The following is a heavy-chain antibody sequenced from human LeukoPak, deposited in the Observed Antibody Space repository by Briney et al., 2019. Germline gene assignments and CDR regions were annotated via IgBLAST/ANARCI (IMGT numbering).Heavy chain of an antibody. J-gene: IGHJ6*02. CDR3: AGEGGRGGFYGGWYYGMDV. CDR2: ISSSSSTI. CDR1: GFTFSSYS. V-gene: IGHV3-48*02. Sequence: GGSLRLSCAASGFTFSSYSMNWVRQAPGKGLEWVSYISSSSSTIYYADSVKGRFTISRDNAKNSLYLQMNSLRDEDTAVYYLAGEGGRGGFYGGWYYGMDVWGQGTTVTVSS. D-gene: IGHD3-3*01.